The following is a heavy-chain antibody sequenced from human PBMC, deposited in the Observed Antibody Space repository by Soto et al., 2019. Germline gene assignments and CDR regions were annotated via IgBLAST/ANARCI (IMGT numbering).Heavy chain of an antibody. Sequence: PSETLSLTCAVYGGSFSSYYWGWIRQPPGKGLEWIGSIYYSGSTYYNPSLKSRVTISVDTSKNQFSLKLSSVTAADTAVYYCARPRYSSSWYDYWGQGTLVTVSS. CDR2: IYYSGST. CDR1: GGSFSSYY. V-gene: IGHV4-39*01. J-gene: IGHJ4*02. D-gene: IGHD6-13*01. CDR3: ARPRYSSSWYDY.